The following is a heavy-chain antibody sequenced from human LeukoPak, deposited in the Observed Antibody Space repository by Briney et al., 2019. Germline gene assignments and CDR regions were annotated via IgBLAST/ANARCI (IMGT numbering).Heavy chain of an antibody. J-gene: IGHJ5*02. CDR1: GFIYSRYS. Sequence: GGSLRLSCVASGFIYSRYSMNWVRQAPGKGLEWVSTISSGSDYLYHADSVRGRFTISRDNARNSLYLQMSSLRGEDTAVYYCARVVVVPAASGDWFDPWGQGTLVTVSS. V-gene: IGHV3-21*01. D-gene: IGHD2-2*01. CDR2: ISSGSDYL. CDR3: ARVVVVPAASGDWFDP.